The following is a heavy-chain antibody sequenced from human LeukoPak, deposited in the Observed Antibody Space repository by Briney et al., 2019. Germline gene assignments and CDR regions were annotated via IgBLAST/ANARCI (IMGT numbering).Heavy chain of an antibody. CDR3: ASLSIYSSGWLDY. CDR1: GYSISSGYY. J-gene: IGHJ4*02. D-gene: IGHD6-19*01. Sequence: SETLSLTCTVSGYSISSGYYWGWIRQPPGKGLEWIGSIYHSGSTYYNPSLKSRVTISVDTSKNQFSLKLSSVTAADTAVYYCASLSIYSSGWLDYWGQGTLVTVSS. V-gene: IGHV4-38-2*02. CDR2: IYHSGST.